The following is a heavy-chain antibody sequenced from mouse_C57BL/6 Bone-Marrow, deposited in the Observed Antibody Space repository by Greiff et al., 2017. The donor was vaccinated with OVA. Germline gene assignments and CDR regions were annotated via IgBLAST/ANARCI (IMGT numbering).Heavy chain of an antibody. J-gene: IGHJ1*03. D-gene: IGHD1-1*01. Sequence: QVQLQQPGAELVRPGSSVKLSCKASGYTFTSYWMHWVKQRPIQGLEWIGNIDPSDSETHYNQKFKDKATLTVDKSSSTAYMQLSSLTSEDSAVYYCARRGSSYWYFDVWGTGTTVTVSS. CDR1: GYTFTSYW. V-gene: IGHV1-52*01. CDR2: IDPSDSET. CDR3: ARRGSSYWYFDV.